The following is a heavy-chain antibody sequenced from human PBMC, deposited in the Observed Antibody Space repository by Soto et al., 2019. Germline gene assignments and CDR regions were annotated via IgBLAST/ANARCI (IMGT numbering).Heavy chain of an antibody. V-gene: IGHV2-26*01. CDR2: IFSNDEK. D-gene: IGHD6-25*01. Sequence: QVTLKESGPVLVKPTETLTLTCTVSGFSLSNARMGVSWIRQPPGKALEWLAHIFSNDEKSYSTSLKSRRTTSKDTSKSEVVLTMTNIDPVDTATYYCPRIRAYSSEGLIYYYYYMDVWGKGTTVTVSS. CDR3: PRIRAYSSEGLIYYYYYMDV. CDR1: GFSLSNARMG. J-gene: IGHJ6*03.